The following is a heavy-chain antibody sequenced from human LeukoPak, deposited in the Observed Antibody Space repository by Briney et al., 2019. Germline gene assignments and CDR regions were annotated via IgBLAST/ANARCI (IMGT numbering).Heavy chain of an antibody. CDR1: GYTFTSYY. CDR2: INPSGGST. D-gene: IGHD3-22*01. V-gene: IGHV1-46*01. J-gene: IGHJ4*02. CDR3: ARGTDAYYYDSSNIDY. Sequence: GGSVKVSCKASGYTFTSYYMHWVRQAPGQGLEWMGIINPSGGSTSYAQKFQGRVTMTRDTSTSTVYMELSSLRSEDTAVYYCARGTDAYYYDSSNIDYWGQGTLVTVS.